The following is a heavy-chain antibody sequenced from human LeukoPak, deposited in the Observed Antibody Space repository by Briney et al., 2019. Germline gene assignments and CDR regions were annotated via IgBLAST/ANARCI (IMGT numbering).Heavy chain of an antibody. CDR1: GFTFSSYW. D-gene: IGHD5-12*01. CDR2: IKQDGSEK. Sequence: GGSLRLSYAASGFTFSSYWMSWVRQAPGKGLEWVANIKQDGSEKYYVDSVKGRFTISRDNAKNSLYLQMNSLRAEDTAVYYCARESGRGYSGYDYYYYYMDVWGKGTTVTVSS. CDR3: ARESGRGYSGYDYYYYYMDV. V-gene: IGHV3-7*01. J-gene: IGHJ6*03.